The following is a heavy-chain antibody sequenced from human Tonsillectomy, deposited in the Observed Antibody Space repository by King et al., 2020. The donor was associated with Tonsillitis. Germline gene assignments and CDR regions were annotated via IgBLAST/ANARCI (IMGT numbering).Heavy chain of an antibody. CDR2: MNPSNGNT. Sequence: QVQLVESGAEVKKPGASVKVSCKASGYTFTSYDINWVRQATGQGLEWVGWMNPSNGNTGSAQKFQGRVSLTRDTSLNTAYMELTSLTSEDTAMYYCARNPANTGYFHHWGQGTLVTVSS. J-gene: IGHJ1*01. V-gene: IGHV1-8*02. CDR3: ARNPANTGYFHH. CDR1: GYTFTSYD. D-gene: IGHD4/OR15-4a*01.